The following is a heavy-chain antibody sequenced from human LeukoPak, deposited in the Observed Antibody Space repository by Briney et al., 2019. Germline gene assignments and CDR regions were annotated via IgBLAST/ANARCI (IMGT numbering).Heavy chain of an antibody. V-gene: IGHV1-24*01. Sequence: GASVKVSCKVSGYTLTELSMHWVRQAPGKGLEWMGGFDLEDGETIYAQKFQGRVTMTEDTSTDTAYMELSSLRSEDTAVYYCATDFFEPAGMDVWGKGTTVTVSS. J-gene: IGHJ6*03. CDR1: GYTLTELS. CDR3: ATDFFEPAGMDV. D-gene: IGHD2/OR15-2a*01. CDR2: FDLEDGET.